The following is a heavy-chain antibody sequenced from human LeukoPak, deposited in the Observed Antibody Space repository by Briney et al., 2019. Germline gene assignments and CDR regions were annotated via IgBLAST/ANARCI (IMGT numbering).Heavy chain of an antibody. Sequence: PEGSLRLSCAASGFTFSDYYMSWIRQAPGKGLEWISYISSSGSTIYYADSVKGRFTIARDNAKNSLYLQMNSLRAEDTAVYYCARGRGYYYDSSGYSLGNYWGQGTLVTVSS. CDR2: ISSSGSTI. CDR3: ARGRGYYYDSSGYSLGNY. J-gene: IGHJ4*02. CDR1: GFTFSDYY. D-gene: IGHD3-22*01. V-gene: IGHV3-11*04.